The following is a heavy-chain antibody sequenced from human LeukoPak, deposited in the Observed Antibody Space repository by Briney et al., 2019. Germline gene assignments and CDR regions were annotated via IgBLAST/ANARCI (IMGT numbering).Heavy chain of an antibody. V-gene: IGHV4-4*07. J-gene: IGHJ5*02. D-gene: IGHD5-12*01. CDR1: GGSISSYY. CDR3: ARDDSGYEYNWFDP. Sequence: SETLSLTCTVSGGSISSYYWSWIWQPAGKGLEWIGRIYTSGSTNYNPSLKSRVTMSVDTSKNQFSLKLSSVTAADTAVYYCARDDSGYEYNWFDPWGQGTLVTVSS. CDR2: IYTSGST.